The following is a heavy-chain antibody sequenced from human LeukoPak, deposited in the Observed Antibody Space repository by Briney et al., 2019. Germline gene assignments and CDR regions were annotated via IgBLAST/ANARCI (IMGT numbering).Heavy chain of an antibody. CDR2: IYYSGST. J-gene: IGHJ4*02. V-gene: IGHV4-39*07. CDR1: GGSISSSSYY. D-gene: IGHD6-13*01. Sequence: PSETLTLTCTVSGGSISSSSYYWGWTRQPPGKGLEWIGSIYYSGSTYYNPSLKSRVTISVDTSKNQFSLKLSSVTAADTAVYYCASFIAAAVNYYFDYWGQGTLVTVSS. CDR3: ASFIAAAVNYYFDY.